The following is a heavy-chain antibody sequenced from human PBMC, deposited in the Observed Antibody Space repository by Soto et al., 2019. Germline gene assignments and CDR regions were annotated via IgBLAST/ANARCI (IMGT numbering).Heavy chain of an antibody. Sequence: QVQLVESGGGVVQPGRSLRLSCAASGFTFSSYGMHWVRQAPGKGLEWVAVISYDGSNKYYADSVKGRFTISRDSSKTTLYLQRNSGRAEDTAVYYCAKDPGVAVAVGCWCDPWGQGTLVTVSS. CDR1: GFTFSSYG. CDR3: AKDPGVAVAVGCWCDP. V-gene: IGHV3-30*18. CDR2: ISYDGSNK. J-gene: IGHJ5*02. D-gene: IGHD6-19*01.